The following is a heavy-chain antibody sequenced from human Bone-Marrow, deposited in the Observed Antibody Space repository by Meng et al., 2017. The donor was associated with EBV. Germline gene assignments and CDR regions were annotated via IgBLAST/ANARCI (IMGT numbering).Heavy chain of an antibody. Sequence: QVHLLQSGAEVQKPGASVQVSCKASGYTLTKYALHWVRQAPGQRLEWMGWINAGNGKTQYSQRFQGRVTITRDTSASTAYMELSSLTSEDTAVYYCASGSDGDYEVVYWGQGTLVTVSS. D-gene: IGHD4-17*01. V-gene: IGHV1-3*01. J-gene: IGHJ4*02. CDR3: ASGSDGDYEVVY. CDR1: GYTLTKYA. CDR2: INAGNGKT.